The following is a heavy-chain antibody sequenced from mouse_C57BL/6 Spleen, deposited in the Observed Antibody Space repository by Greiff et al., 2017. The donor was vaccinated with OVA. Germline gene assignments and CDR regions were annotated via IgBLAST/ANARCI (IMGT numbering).Heavy chain of an antibody. CDR1: GYAFSSSW. CDR2: IYPGDGDT. Sequence: VQLQESGPELVKPGASVKISCKASGYAFSSSWMNWVKQRPGKGLEWIGRIYPGDGDTNYNGKFKGKATLTADKSSSTAYMQLSSLTSEDSAVYFCARGDGYFDYWGQGTTLTVSS. J-gene: IGHJ2*01. CDR3: ARGDGYFDY. D-gene: IGHD3-3*01. V-gene: IGHV1-82*01.